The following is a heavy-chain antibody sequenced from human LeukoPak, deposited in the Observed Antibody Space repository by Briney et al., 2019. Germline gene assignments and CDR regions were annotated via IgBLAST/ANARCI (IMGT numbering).Heavy chain of an antibody. CDR2: ITTSGAT. CDR1: GLTFSSHG. J-gene: IGHJ4*02. Sequence: GGSLRLSCAASGLTFSSHGMNWVRQAPGKGLEWISYITTSGATYYADSMKGRFTISRDNAKSSLYLVMNSLRAEDTAVYYCTRWRGTLQSLDYWGQGTLVTVSS. D-gene: IGHD3-16*01. V-gene: IGHV3-48*01. CDR3: TRWRGTLQSLDY.